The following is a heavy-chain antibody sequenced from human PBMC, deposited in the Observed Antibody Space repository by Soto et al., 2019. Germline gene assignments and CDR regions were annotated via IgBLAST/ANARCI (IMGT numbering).Heavy chain of an antibody. Sequence: PGGSLRLSCAASGFLFSNCGMHWVRQAAGRGLEWVASMSSDGINEHYTDSVKGRFTISRDNSKNTLSLQMDSLREEDSAVYYCARRDVPYFDYWGHGNLVTVSS. D-gene: IGHD3-16*01. CDR2: MSSDGINE. CDR1: GFLFSNCG. CDR3: ARRDVPYFDY. J-gene: IGHJ4*01. V-gene: IGHV3-30*03.